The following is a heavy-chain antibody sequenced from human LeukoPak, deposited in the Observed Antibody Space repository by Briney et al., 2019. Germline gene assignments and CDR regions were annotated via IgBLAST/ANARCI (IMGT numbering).Heavy chain of an antibody. J-gene: IGHJ6*02. D-gene: IGHD2-15*01. Sequence: SETLSLTCIVSGGSISSYSWSWIRQPAGKGLEWIGRIYGSGSTNYNPSLKSRVTMSIDTSKNQFSLKLTSVTAADTAVYYCAGYSGSSYFDVWGQGTTVTVSS. CDR1: GGSISSYS. CDR3: AGYSGSSYFDV. V-gene: IGHV4-4*07. CDR2: IYGSGST.